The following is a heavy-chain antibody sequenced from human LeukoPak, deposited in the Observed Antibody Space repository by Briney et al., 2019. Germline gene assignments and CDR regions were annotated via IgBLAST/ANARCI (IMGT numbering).Heavy chain of an antibody. CDR1: GGSISSYTYY. V-gene: IGHV4-61*01. Sequence: SETLSLTCTVSGGSISSYTYYWSWIRQPPGKGLEWIGYIYYSGSTNYNPSLKSRVTISVDTSKNQFSLKLSSVTAADTAVYYCARGALGGSYGNAFDPWGQGTLVTVSS. J-gene: IGHJ5*02. CDR2: IYYSGST. D-gene: IGHD1-26*01. CDR3: ARGALGGSYGNAFDP.